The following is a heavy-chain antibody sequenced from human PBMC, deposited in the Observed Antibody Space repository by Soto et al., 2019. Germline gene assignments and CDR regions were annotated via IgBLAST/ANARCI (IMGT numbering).Heavy chain of an antibody. CDR3: AGNIVVVPAAMERAHCFDP. V-gene: IGHV4-30-2*02. CDR1: GGSISSGGYS. Sequence: SETLSLTCAVSGGSISSGGYSWSWIRQPPGKGLEWIGYIYHSGSTYYNPSLKSRVTISVDTSKNQFSLKLSSVTAADTAVYYCAGNIVVVPAAMERAHCFDPWGQGTLVTVSS. CDR2: IYHSGST. D-gene: IGHD2-2*01. J-gene: IGHJ5*02.